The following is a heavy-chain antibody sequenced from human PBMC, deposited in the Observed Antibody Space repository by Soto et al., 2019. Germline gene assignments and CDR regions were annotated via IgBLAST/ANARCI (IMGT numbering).Heavy chain of an antibody. CDR3: ARLDSSGQRYYYYGMDV. Sequence: SETLSLTCTVSGGSISSSSYYWGWIRQPPGKGLEWIGRIYYSGGTYYNPSLKSRGTISVDTSKNQFSLKLSSVTAADTAVYYCARLDSSGQRYYYYGMDVWGQGTTVTVSS. CDR1: GGSISSSSYY. D-gene: IGHD3-22*01. J-gene: IGHJ6*02. V-gene: IGHV4-39*01. CDR2: IYYSGGT.